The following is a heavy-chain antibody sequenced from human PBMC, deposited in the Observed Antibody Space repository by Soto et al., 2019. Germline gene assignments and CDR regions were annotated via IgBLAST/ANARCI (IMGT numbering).Heavy chain of an antibody. Sequence: PGESLKISCKGSGYSFTSFRINWVRQIPGKGLEWMGRINPTDSSTDYSPSFQGHVTISVDKSINTAFLQWSSLKASDTAVYYCARQMTSQFDYWGQGTLVTASS. CDR2: INPTDSST. CDR3: ARQMTSQFDY. V-gene: IGHV5-10-1*01. CDR1: GYSFTSFR. J-gene: IGHJ4*02.